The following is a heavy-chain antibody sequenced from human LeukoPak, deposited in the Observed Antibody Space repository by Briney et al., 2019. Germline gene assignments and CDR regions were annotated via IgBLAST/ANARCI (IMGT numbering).Heavy chain of an antibody. V-gene: IGHV3-21*01. Sequence: GGSLRLSCAASGFTFSSYSMNWVRQAPGKGLEWVSSISSSSSYIYYADSVKGRFTISRDNAKNSLYLHMNSLRADDTAVYYCAREPSRNAYWGQGTLVTVSS. CDR2: ISSSSSYI. J-gene: IGHJ4*02. CDR1: GFTFSSYS. D-gene: IGHD2-2*01. CDR3: AREPSRNAY.